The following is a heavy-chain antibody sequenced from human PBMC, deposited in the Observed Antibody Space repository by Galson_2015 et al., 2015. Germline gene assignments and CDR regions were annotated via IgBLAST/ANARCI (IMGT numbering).Heavy chain of an antibody. CDR2: IYPGDSDT. V-gene: IGHV5-51*01. J-gene: IGHJ4*02. Sequence: KGLEWMGIIYPGDSDTRYSPAFQGQVTISADKSISTAYLQWSSLKASDTAVYYCARWTSNVPYFFDYWGQGTLVTVSS. CDR3: ARWTSNVPYFFDY. D-gene: IGHD4-11*01.